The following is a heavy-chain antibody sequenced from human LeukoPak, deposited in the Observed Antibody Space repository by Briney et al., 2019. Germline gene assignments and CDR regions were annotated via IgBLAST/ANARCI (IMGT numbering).Heavy chain of an antibody. CDR2: INHSGST. J-gene: IGHJ6*02. CDR3: ARLPGVLDYGMDV. CDR1: GGSFSGYY. V-gene: IGHV4-34*01. Sequence: SETLSLTCAVYGGSFSGYYWSWIRQPPGKGLEWIGEINHSGSTNYNPSLKSRVTISVDTSKNQFSLKLSSVTAADTAVYYCARLPGVLDYGMDVWGQGTTVTVSS. D-gene: IGHD2-8*01.